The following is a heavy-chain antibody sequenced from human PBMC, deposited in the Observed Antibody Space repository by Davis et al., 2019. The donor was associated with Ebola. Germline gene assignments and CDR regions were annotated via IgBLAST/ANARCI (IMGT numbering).Heavy chain of an antibody. D-gene: IGHD1-26*01. J-gene: IGHJ6*02. CDR3: ARAARYYGYAMDV. CDR2: INHSGST. V-gene: IGHV4-34*01. CDR1: GESSSAYY. Sequence: PRGSLRLSCAVYGESSSAYYWSWIRQPPGKGLEWIGEINHSGSTNYNPSLKSRVITSVDTSKNQFSLKLSSVTAADTAVYYCARAARYYGYAMDVWGQGTTVTVSS.